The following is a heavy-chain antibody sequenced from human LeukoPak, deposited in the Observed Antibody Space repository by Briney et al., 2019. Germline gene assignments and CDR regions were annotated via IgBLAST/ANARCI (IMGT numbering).Heavy chain of an antibody. V-gene: IGHV3-21*01. D-gene: IGHD2-15*01. Sequence: GGSLRLSCAASGFTFSSYSMNWVRQAPGKGLEWVSSISSSSSYIYYADSVKGRFTISRDNAKNSLYLQMNSLRAEDTAVYYCARTIEEYCSGGSCYHYYFDYWGQGTLATVSS. CDR2: ISSSSSYI. CDR3: ARTIEEYCSGGSCYHYYFDY. CDR1: GFTFSSYS. J-gene: IGHJ4*02.